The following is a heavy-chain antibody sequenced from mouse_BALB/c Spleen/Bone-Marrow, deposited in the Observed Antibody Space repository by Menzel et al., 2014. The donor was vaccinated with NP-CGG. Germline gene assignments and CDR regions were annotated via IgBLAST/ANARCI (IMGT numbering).Heavy chain of an antibody. V-gene: IGHV14-3*02. CDR1: GFNIRDTY. CDR3: ASATTATFYAMDY. CDR2: IDPANGNT. Sequence: VQLQQSGAELVKPGASVKLSCTVSGFNIRDTYMHWVKQRPEQGLEWNGRIDPANGNTEYDPKFQGKATITADTSSNTAYLQLSSLISEDTAVYYCASATTATFYAMDYWGQGTSVTVSS. D-gene: IGHD1-2*01. J-gene: IGHJ4*01.